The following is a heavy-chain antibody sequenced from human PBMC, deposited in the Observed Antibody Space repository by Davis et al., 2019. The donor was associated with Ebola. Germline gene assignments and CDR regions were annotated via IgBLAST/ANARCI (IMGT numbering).Heavy chain of an antibody. D-gene: IGHD4-23*01. CDR1: GFTFRSFG. CDR3: AKSWSTVATGWFDY. J-gene: IGHJ4*02. Sequence: GGSLRLSCTASGFTFRSFGMHWVRQAPGKGLEWVSAISGSGGSTYYADSVKGRFTISRDNSKNTLYLQMNSLRAEDTAVYYCAKSWSTVATGWFDYWGQGTLVTVSS. V-gene: IGHV3-23*01. CDR2: ISGSGGST.